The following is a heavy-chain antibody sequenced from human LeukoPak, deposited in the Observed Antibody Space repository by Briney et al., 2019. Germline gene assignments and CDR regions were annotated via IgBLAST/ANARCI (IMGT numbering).Heavy chain of an antibody. CDR2: ISYDGSNK. CDR1: GFTFSSYA. CDR3: ARDGPAGTFITSFDY. Sequence: PGGSLRLSCAASGFTFSSYAMHWVRQAPGKGLEWVAVISYDGSNKYYADSVKGRFTISRDNSKNTLYLQMNSLRAEDTAVYYCARDGPAGTFITSFDYWGQGTLVTVSS. V-gene: IGHV3-30-3*01. D-gene: IGHD6-13*01. J-gene: IGHJ4*02.